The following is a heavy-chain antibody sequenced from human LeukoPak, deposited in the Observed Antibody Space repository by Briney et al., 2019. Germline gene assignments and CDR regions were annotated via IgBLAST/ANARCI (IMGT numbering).Heavy chain of an antibody. V-gene: IGHV3-74*01. J-gene: IGHJ4*02. CDR2: INSDGRST. CDR1: GFTFSSYW. Sequence: PGRSLRLSCAASGFTFSSYWMHWVRQVPGKGLVWVSRINSDGRSTSYADSVKGRFTISRDNAKNTVYLQMNSLGAEDTAIYYCVRVLGTVTTIYYFDSWGQGTLVTVSS. CDR3: VRVLGTVTTIYYFDS. D-gene: IGHD4-11*01.